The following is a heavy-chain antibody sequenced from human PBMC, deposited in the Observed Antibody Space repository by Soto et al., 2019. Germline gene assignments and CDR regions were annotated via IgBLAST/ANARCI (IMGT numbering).Heavy chain of an antibody. CDR1: GFTFSSYS. J-gene: IGHJ4*02. CDR3: ARDGVATIGWAAAGRGFFDY. Sequence: GGSLRLSCAASGFTFSSYSMNWVRQAPGKGLEWVSSISSSSSYIYYADSVKGRFTISRDNAKNSLYLQMNSLRAEDTAVYYCARDGVATIGWAAAGRGFFDYWGQGTLVTVSS. CDR2: ISSSSSYI. D-gene: IGHD5-12*01. V-gene: IGHV3-21*01.